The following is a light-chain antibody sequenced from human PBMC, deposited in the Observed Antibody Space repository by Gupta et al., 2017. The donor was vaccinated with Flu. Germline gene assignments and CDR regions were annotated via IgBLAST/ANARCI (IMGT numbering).Light chain of an antibody. CDR2: EVN. V-gene: IGLV2-8*01. CDR1: SSDVGGYNY. CDR3: HSDASSNSWV. J-gene: IGLJ3*02. Sequence: VTISWTGTSSDVGGYNYVSCNQQHPDKPHSLMIYEVNKRPAGVPGRFSDSKSANTASLTISVHAEEEAADYYDHSDASSNSWVFGGGTKLTVL.